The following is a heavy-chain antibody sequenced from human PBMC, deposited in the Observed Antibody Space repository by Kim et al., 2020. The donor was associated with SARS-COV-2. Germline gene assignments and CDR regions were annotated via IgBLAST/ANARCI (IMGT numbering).Heavy chain of an antibody. J-gene: IGHJ4*02. CDR3: ASSRGFYEY. CDR1: AFTFSTYA. V-gene: IGHV3-23*01. D-gene: IGHD6-13*01. CDR2: ITASGGDT. Sequence: GGSLRLSCAASAFTFSTYAMTWVRQPPGKGLECVSLITASGGDTYYADFVKGRFTISRDNSKNTLYLQMNSLRAEDTAVYYCASSRGFYEYWGQGTLVTVSS.